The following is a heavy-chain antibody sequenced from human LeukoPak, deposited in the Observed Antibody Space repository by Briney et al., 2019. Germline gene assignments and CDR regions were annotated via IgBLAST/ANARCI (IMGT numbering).Heavy chain of an antibody. CDR2: ISGSGGST. CDR3: ANLGESSGWYDYFDY. CDR1: GFTFSSYA. Sequence: PGGSLRLSCAASGFTFSSYAMSWVRQAPGKGLEWVSAISGSGGSTYYADSVKGRFTISRDNSKNTLYLQMNSLRAEDTAVYYCANLGESSGWYDYFDYWGQGTLVTVSS. D-gene: IGHD6-19*01. J-gene: IGHJ4*02. V-gene: IGHV3-23*01.